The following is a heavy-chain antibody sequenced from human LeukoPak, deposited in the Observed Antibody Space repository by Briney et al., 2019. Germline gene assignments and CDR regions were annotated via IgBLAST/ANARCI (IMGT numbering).Heavy chain of an antibody. Sequence: SETLPPTCTVSGGSISSYYWSWIRQPAGKGLEWIGRIYTSGSTNYNPSLKSRVTMSVDTSKNQFSLKLSSVTAADTAVYYCAREIMVRGVYLEIDYWGQGTLVTVSS. CDR1: GGSISSYY. D-gene: IGHD3-10*01. V-gene: IGHV4-4*07. CDR3: AREIMVRGVYLEIDY. J-gene: IGHJ4*02. CDR2: IYTSGST.